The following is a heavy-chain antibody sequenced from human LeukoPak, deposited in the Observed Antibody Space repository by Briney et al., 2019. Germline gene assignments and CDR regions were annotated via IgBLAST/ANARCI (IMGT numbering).Heavy chain of an antibody. Sequence: SETLSLTCAVHVGSFSGYHWGWIRQTPGKGLEWISENNHSASTNYDRSLKSPVTISGDASKNQFSLKLSYVTAEDTAVYYCASTGGSYFYGMDVWGQGTTVTVSS. CDR3: ASTGGSYFYGMDV. CDR1: VGSFSGYH. J-gene: IGHJ6*02. CDR2: NNHSAST. D-gene: IGHD1-26*01. V-gene: IGHV4-34*01.